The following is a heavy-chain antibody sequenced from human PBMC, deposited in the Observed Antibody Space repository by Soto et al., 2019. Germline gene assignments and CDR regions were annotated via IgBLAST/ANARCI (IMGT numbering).Heavy chain of an antibody. V-gene: IGHV4-59*01. CDR3: ARVSSYGYFDY. D-gene: IGHD5-18*01. J-gene: IGHJ4*02. Sequence: VQLQESGPGLVKPSETLSLTCTVSGGSISSYYWSWIRQPPGKGLEWIGYIYYSGSTNYNPSLKSRVTISVDTSKNQFSLKLSSVTAADTAVYYCARVSSYGYFDYWGQGTLVTVSS. CDR2: IYYSGST. CDR1: GGSISSYY.